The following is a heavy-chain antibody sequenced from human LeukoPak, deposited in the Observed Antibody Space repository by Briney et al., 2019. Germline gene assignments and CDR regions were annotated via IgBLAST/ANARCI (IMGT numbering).Heavy chain of an antibody. J-gene: IGHJ4*02. CDR1: GGSISSYY. D-gene: IGHD3-22*01. V-gene: IGHV4-59*12. CDR3: ARDYYDSSGPSE. Sequence: SETLSLTCTVSGGSISSYYWSWIRQPPGKGLEWIGYIYYSGSTNYNPSLKSRVTISADTSKNQFSLKLSSVTAADTAVYYCARDYYDSSGPSEWGQGTLVTVSS. CDR2: IYYSGST.